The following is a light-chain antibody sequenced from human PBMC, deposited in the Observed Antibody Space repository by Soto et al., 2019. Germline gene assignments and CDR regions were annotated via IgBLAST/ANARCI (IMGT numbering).Light chain of an antibody. CDR1: QSVSSSY. CDR2: GTS. V-gene: IGKV3-20*01. CDR3: QQYGSPPID. Sequence: MVLRQAPGTVAFYTGERGPLSCRASQSVSSSYLAWYQQKPGQAPRLLIYGTSRRATGIPDRFSASAFWSHCILTIPRLEPEDLAVYFCQQYGSPPIDIGQGTRLEIK. J-gene: IGKJ5*01.